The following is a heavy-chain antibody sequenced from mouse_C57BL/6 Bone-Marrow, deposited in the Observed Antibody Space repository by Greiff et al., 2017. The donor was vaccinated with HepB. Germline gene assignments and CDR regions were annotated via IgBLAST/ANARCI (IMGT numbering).Heavy chain of an antibody. V-gene: IGHV1-47*01. CDR2: FHPYNDDT. CDR1: GYTFTTYP. CDR3: ATYYSNYLPYYY. Sequence: VQLVESGAELVKPGASVKMSCKASGYTFTTYPIEWMKQNHGKSLEWIGNFHPYNDDTKYNEKFQGKATLTVEKSYSPFYLELSRLTSDDSSVYYCATYYSNYLPYYYWGQGTSVTVSS. J-gene: IGHJ4*01. D-gene: IGHD2-5*01.